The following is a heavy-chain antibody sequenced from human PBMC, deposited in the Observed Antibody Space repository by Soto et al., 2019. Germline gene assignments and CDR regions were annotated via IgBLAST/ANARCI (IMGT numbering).Heavy chain of an antibody. Sequence: GGSLRLSCAASGFTFSSYAMGWVRQAPGKGLEWVSAISGSGGSTYYADSVKGRFTISRDNSKNTLYLQMNSLRAEDTAVYYCAKDLPLDIVVVPAATNTGDAFDIWGQGTMVTVSS. CDR3: AKDLPLDIVVVPAATNTGDAFDI. CDR1: GFTFSSYA. CDR2: ISGSGGST. D-gene: IGHD2-2*03. V-gene: IGHV3-23*01. J-gene: IGHJ3*02.